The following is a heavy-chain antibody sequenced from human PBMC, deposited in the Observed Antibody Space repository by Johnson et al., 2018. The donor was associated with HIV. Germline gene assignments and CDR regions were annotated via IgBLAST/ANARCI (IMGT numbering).Heavy chain of an antibody. D-gene: IGHD6-6*01. V-gene: IGHV3-33*06. Sequence: VQLVESGGGVVQPGRSLRLSCAASGFTFSSYGMHWVRQATGKGLEWVAVIWYDGSNKYYADSVKGRFTISRDNSKNTLYLQMNSLRAEDTAVYYCAKQHEQLVEPDAFDIWGQGTMVTVSS. J-gene: IGHJ3*02. CDR2: IWYDGSNK. CDR3: AKQHEQLVEPDAFDI. CDR1: GFTFSSYG.